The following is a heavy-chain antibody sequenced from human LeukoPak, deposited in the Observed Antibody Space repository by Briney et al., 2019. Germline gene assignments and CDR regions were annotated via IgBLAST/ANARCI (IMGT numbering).Heavy chain of an antibody. CDR2: ISSSSSTI. CDR3: ARGRVSAG. V-gene: IGHV3-48*01. CDR1: GFTFSSYS. Sequence: PGGSLRLSCAASGFTFSSYSMNWVRQAPGKGLEWVSYISSSSSTIYYADSVKGRFTISRDNAKNSLYLQMNSLRAEDTAVYYCARGRVSAGWGQGTLVTVSS. D-gene: IGHD6-19*01. J-gene: IGHJ4*02.